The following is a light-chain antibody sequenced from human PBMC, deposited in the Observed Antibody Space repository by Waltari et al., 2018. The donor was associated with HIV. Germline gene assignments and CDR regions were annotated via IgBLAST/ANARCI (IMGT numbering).Light chain of an antibody. J-gene: IGLJ1*01. CDR3: QSYDSSLSGSDV. CDR1: SSNLGAGYD. V-gene: IGLV1-40*01. CDR2: NNS. Sequence: QSVLTPPPSVSGAPGQRVTISCTGSSSNLGAGYDVNWYQQLPGTAPKLLIYNNSNRPSGVPDRFSGSKSGTSASLAITGLQAEDEADYYCQSYDSSLSGSDVFGTGTKVTVL.